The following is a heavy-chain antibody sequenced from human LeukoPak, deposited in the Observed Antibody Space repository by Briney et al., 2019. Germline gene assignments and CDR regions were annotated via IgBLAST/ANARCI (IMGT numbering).Heavy chain of an antibody. CDR1: GFTFRSHE. Sequence: GGSLRLSCAASGFTFRSHEMNWVRQAPGKGLEWVSYISSSGSTIYYADSVQGRFTISRDNAKNSLSLQLNTLRAEDTAVYYCARWSHVSGRWFLDNWGRGTLVSVSS. V-gene: IGHV3-48*03. D-gene: IGHD3-10*01. CDR3: ARWSHVSGRWFLDN. CDR2: ISSSGSTI. J-gene: IGHJ4*02.